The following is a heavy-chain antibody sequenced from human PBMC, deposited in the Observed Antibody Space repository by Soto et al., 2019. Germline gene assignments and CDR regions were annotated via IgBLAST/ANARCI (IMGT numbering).Heavy chain of an antibody. Sequence: PGESLKISCKGSGYSFTSYWIGWVRQMPGKGLEWMGRIDPSDSYINYSPSFQGHVTISGDKSISTAYLQWSSLKASDTAMYYCARQIGELPSAFDIWGQGTMVTVSS. CDR2: IDPSDSYI. J-gene: IGHJ3*02. D-gene: IGHD3-10*01. V-gene: IGHV5-10-1*01. CDR3: ARQIGELPSAFDI. CDR1: GYSFTSYW.